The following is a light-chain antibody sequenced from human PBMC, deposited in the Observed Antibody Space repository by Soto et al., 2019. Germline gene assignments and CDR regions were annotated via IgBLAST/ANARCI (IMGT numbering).Light chain of an antibody. CDR3: LQYETFSGT. Sequence: DIQMTQSPSPLSASVGDRVTIACRASQSISNYLNWYQQRPGKAPKLLIYKASSLESGVPSRFSGRGSGTDFTLTISSLQPEDFAAYYCLQYETFSGTFGPGTKVDI. CDR1: QSISNY. J-gene: IGKJ1*01. V-gene: IGKV1-5*03. CDR2: KAS.